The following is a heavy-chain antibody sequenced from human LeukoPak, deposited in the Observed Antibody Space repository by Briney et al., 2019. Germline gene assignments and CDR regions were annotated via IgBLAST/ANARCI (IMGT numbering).Heavy chain of an antibody. CDR3: ARKSAARRTSEFDY. CDR2: INPNSGGT. J-gene: IGHJ4*02. D-gene: IGHD6-6*01. CDR1: GYSFTGYY. V-gene: IGHV1-2*02. Sequence: ASVTVSCKASGYSFTGYYMHWVRQAPGQGLEWMGWINPNSGGTNYAQKFQGRVTMTRDTSISTAYMELSSLGSDDTAVFYCARKSAARRTSEFDYWGQGTPVTVSS.